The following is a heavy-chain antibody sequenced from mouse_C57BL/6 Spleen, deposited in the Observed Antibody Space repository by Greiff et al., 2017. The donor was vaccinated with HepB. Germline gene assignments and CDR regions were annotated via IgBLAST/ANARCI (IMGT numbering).Heavy chain of an antibody. CDR2: IYPGDGDT. CDR3: AKGLRRGYYAMDY. Sequence: VQLVESGAELVKPGASVKISCKASGYAFSSYWMNWVKQRPGKGLEWIGQIYPGDGDTNYNGKFKGKATLTADKSSSTAYMQLSSLTSEGSAVYFCAKGLRRGYYAMDYWGQGTSVTVSS. D-gene: IGHD2-4*01. V-gene: IGHV1-80*01. CDR1: GYAFSSYW. J-gene: IGHJ4*01.